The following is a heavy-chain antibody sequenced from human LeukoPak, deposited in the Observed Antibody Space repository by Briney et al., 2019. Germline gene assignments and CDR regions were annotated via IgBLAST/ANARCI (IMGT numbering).Heavy chain of an antibody. CDR2: IIPIFGTA. CDR3: ARDGPGGYFGFDY. V-gene: IGHV1-69*05. J-gene: IGHJ4*02. D-gene: IGHD3-22*01. Sequence: ASVKVSCNASGGTFSSYAISWVRQAPAQGLEWMGGIIPIFGTANYAQKFQGRVTMTRDTSTSTVYMELSSLRSEDTAVYYCARDGPGGYFGFDYWGQGTLVTVSS. CDR1: GGTFSSYA.